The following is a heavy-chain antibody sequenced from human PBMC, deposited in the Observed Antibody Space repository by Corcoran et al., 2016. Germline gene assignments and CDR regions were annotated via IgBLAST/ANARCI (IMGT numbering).Heavy chain of an antibody. CDR2: INPNSGGT. D-gene: IGHD6-19*01. V-gene: IGHV1-2*02. CDR3: ARVTPGIAVAKGRGFDP. J-gene: IGHJ5*02. CDR1: GYTFTGYY. Sequence: QVQLVQSGAEVKKPGASVKVSCKASGYTFTGYYMHWVRQAPGQGLEWMGWINPNSGGTNYAQKFQGRVTMTRDTSISTAYMELSRLRSDDTAVYFGARVTPGIAVAKGRGFDPWGQGTLVTVSS.